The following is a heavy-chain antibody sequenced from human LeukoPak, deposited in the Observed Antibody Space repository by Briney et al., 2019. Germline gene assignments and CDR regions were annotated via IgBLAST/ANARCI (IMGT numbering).Heavy chain of an antibody. V-gene: IGHV3-7*01. CDR1: GFTSDYA. Sequence: GGSLRLSCAASGFTSDYAMSWVRQAPGKGLEWVANIKQDGSEKNYVDSVKGRFTISRDNAENSLFLQMNSLRVEDTAVYYCAREWQGGIAAAGTRIEGDYWGQGTLVAVSS. CDR2: IKQDGSEK. J-gene: IGHJ4*02. D-gene: IGHD6-13*01. CDR3: AREWQGGIAAAGTRIEGDY.